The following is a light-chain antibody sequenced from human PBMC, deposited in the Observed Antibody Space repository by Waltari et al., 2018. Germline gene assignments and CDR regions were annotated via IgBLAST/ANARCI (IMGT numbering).Light chain of an antibody. CDR1: QAIRTW. CDR3: QQSGTFPPT. CDR2: HAS. V-gene: IGKV1-12*01. J-gene: IGKJ1*01. Sequence: LRMTHSPSSVYASVGDRVTIPCRASQAIRTWLAWYQQKPGKAPRLLIYHASGLQSGVPSRFSGSGSGTDFTLTISSLQPEDFATYSCQQSGTFPPTFGPGTKVEI.